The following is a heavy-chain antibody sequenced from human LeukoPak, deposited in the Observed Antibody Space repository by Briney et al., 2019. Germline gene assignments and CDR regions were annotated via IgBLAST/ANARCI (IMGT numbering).Heavy chain of an antibody. CDR1: GFTFSSYG. D-gene: IGHD3-10*01. CDR2: IRYDGSYK. V-gene: IGHV3-30*02. Sequence: PGGSLRLSCAASGFTFSSYGMHWVRQAPGKGLEWVAFIRYDGSYKFYAESVKGRFTVSRDNSKNTLYLQMNSLRAEDTAVYYCAKVRRTSGGYFRVKKGSDYWGQGTLVTVSS. J-gene: IGHJ4*02. CDR3: AKVRRTSGGYFRVKKGSDY.